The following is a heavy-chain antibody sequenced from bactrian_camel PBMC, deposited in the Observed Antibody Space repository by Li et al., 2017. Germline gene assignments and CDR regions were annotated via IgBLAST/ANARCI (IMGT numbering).Heavy chain of an antibody. CDR3: AAGSWVAGSLDERDYVH. CDR2: IDSDGST. CDR1: GYTASTYC. D-gene: IGHD6*01. Sequence: VESGGGSVQAGGSLSLSCVIYGYTASTYCKSWFRQAPGKEREGVAAIDSDGSTSYADSVKGRFTISVDNAKNPVMVYLKMPTLKPDDTAMYYCAAGSWVAGSLDERDYVHWGQGTQVTVS. J-gene: IGHJ4*01. V-gene: IGHV3S53*01.